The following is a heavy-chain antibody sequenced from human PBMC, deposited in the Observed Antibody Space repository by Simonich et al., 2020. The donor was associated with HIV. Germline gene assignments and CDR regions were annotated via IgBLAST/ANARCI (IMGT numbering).Heavy chain of an antibody. D-gene: IGHD6-6*01. J-gene: IGHJ3*02. Sequence: EVQLVESGGGLVQPGGSLRLSCAASGFTFSSYWMHWVRQAPGKGMVGVSRNNSDVSSTSYADSVKGRFTISRDNAKNTLYLQMNSLRAEDTAVYYCARSGGSSSDAFDIWGQGTMVTVSS. V-gene: IGHV3-74*01. CDR2: NNSDVSST. CDR3: ARSGGSSSDAFDI. CDR1: GFTFSSYW.